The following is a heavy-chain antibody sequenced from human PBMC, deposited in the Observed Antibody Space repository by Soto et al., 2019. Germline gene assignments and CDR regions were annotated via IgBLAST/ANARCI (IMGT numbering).Heavy chain of an antibody. CDR3: VRKMGDGAAEF. V-gene: IGHV3-33*01. J-gene: IGHJ4*02. Sequence: PGVSMRLSCAASGFTFSSYGMHWVRQAPGKGLEWVAVIWYDGSNKYYADSVKGRFTISRDNSRNTVYLQMSSLRPEDTAVYFCVRKMGDGAAEFCGQATLTTASS. D-gene: IGHD2-15*01. CDR2: IWYDGSNK. CDR1: GFTFSSYG.